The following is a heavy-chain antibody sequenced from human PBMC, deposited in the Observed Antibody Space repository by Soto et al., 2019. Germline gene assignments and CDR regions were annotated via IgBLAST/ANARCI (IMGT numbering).Heavy chain of an antibody. Sequence: GGSLRLSCAASGFTFSSYAMGWVRQAPGKGLEWVSAISGSGGSTYYADSVKGRFAIPRDNSKNTLYLQMNSLRAEDTAVYYCAKAHYYGSGPGAFDIWGQGTMVTVSS. V-gene: IGHV3-23*01. CDR2: ISGSGGST. CDR3: AKAHYYGSGPGAFDI. J-gene: IGHJ3*02. D-gene: IGHD3-10*01. CDR1: GFTFSSYA.